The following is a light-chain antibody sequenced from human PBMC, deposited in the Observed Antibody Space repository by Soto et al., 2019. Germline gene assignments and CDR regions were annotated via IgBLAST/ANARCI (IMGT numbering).Light chain of an antibody. CDR1: QTINTF. CDR2: TTS. CDR3: QQGDSTPYT. J-gene: IGKJ2*01. V-gene: IGKV1-39*01. Sequence: DIQMTQSPSSLSASVGDRVTITCRASQTINTFLNWYQQKPGKAPKLLIYTTSHLHSGVPSRFSGSGSGTDFSLTIRSLQPEDFATYFCQQGDSTPYTFGQGTTLEIK.